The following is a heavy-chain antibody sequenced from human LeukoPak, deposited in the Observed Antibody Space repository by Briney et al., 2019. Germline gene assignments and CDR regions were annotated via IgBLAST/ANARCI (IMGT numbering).Heavy chain of an antibody. CDR2: ISSSSSYI. Sequence: GGSLRLSCAASGSTFSSYSMNWVRQAPGKGLEWVSSISSSSSYIYYADSVKGRFTISRDNAKNSLYLQMNSLRAEDTAVYYCARGAAAAGLDAFDIWGQGTMVTVSS. CDR1: GSTFSSYS. V-gene: IGHV3-21*01. CDR3: ARGAAAAGLDAFDI. D-gene: IGHD6-13*01. J-gene: IGHJ3*02.